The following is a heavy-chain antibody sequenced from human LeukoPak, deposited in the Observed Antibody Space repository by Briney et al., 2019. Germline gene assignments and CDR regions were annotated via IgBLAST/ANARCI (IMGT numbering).Heavy chain of an antibody. CDR2: ISNDGSDQ. Sequence: GGSLRLSCVASGFTFSSHGMHWVRQAPGKGLEWVSVISNDGSDQYYADSVKGRFTISRDNARNSLYLQMNSLRAEDTAIYYCARAEALKFRDFDYWGQGTLVAVSS. CDR3: ARAEALKFRDFDY. V-gene: IGHV3-30*03. CDR1: GFTFSSHG. J-gene: IGHJ4*02.